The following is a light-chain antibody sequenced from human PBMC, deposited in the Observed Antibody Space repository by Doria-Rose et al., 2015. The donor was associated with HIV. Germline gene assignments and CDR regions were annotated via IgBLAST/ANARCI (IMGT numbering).Light chain of an antibody. J-gene: IGKJ1*01. V-gene: IGKV3-20*01. CDR1: QSFSSTY. CDR3: HQYGTSWT. Sequence: EIVLTQSPGTLSLSPGERATLSCRASQSFSSTYLAWYQQKPVQAPSLLIYDGSTRATGIPGRFSASGSGTDFTPTINRLEPEDFALYYCHQYGTSWTFGQGTKVEI. CDR2: DGS.